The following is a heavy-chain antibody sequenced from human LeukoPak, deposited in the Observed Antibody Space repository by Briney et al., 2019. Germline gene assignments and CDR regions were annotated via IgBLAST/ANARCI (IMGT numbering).Heavy chain of an antibody. J-gene: IGHJ4*02. CDR3: ARVNSGSSSHY. CDR1: GYTLTELS. D-gene: IGHD3-10*01. V-gene: IGHV1-2*06. Sequence: ASVKVSCKVSGYTLTELSMHWVRQAPGQGLEWMGRINPNSGGTNYAQKFQGRVTMTRDTSISTAYMELSRLRSDDTAVYYCARVNSGSSSHYWGQGTLVTVSS. CDR2: INPNSGGT.